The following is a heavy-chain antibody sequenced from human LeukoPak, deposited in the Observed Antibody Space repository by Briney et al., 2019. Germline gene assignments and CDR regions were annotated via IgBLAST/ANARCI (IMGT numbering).Heavy chain of an antibody. CDR2: IHSADSNT. Sequence: PGESLKISCKDSGYSFTNYWIGWVRQMPGKGLEWMGIIHSADSNTKYSPSFQGQVTTSADKSISTAYLQWSGLKASDTAMYYCAGARHGDYRWDYWGQGTLVTVSS. CDR1: GYSFTNYW. J-gene: IGHJ4*02. V-gene: IGHV5-51*01. CDR3: AGARHGDYRWDY. D-gene: IGHD4-17*01.